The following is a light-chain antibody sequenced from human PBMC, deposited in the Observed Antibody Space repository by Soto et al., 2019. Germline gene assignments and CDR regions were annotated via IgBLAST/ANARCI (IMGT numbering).Light chain of an antibody. CDR3: QQYGSSPWT. CDR1: QSDSSNY. J-gene: IGKJ1*01. V-gene: IGKV3-20*01. CDR2: GAS. Sequence: IVLKQSPGTLSLSPGDRATLSCRASQSDSSNYLAWYQRKPGQAPRLLIYGASSRATGIPDRFSGSGSRTDFTLTISRLEPEDFAVYYCQQYGSSPWTFGQGTKVDIK.